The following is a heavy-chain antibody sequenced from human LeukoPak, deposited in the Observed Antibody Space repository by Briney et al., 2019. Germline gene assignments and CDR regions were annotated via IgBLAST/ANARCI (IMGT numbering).Heavy chain of an antibody. V-gene: IGHV4-39*01. CDR1: GGSISSSSYY. CDR3: ASFPVAGIANNDAFDI. Sequence: SETLSLTCTVSGGSISSSSYYWGWIRQPPGKGLEWIGSIYYSGSTYYNPSLKSRVTISVDTSKNQFSLKLSSVTAADTAVYYCASFPVAGIANNDAFDIWGLGTMVTVSS. J-gene: IGHJ3*02. D-gene: IGHD6-19*01. CDR2: IYYSGST.